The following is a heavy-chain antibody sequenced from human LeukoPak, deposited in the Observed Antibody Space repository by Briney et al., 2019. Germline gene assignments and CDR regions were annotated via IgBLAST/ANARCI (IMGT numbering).Heavy chain of an antibody. D-gene: IGHD6-6*01. V-gene: IGHV1-69*06. Sequence: ASVKVSCKASGYTFTGYYMHWVRQAPGQGLEWMGGIIPIFGTANYAQKFQGRVTITADKSTSTAYMELSSLRSEDTAVYYCATLIAARRDYYYYMDVWGKGTTVTVSS. J-gene: IGHJ6*03. CDR1: GYTFTGYY. CDR3: ATLIAARRDYYYYMDV. CDR2: IIPIFGTA.